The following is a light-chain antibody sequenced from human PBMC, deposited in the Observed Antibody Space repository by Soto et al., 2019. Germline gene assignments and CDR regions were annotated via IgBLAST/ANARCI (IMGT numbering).Light chain of an antibody. V-gene: IGKV3-15*01. CDR3: QQCDRYPWT. J-gene: IGKJ1*01. Sequence: EIVMTQSPATLSVSPGERATLSCRASQSVSSNLAWYQQKPGQAPRLLIYGASTRATGIPARFSGSGSGTEFTLTISSLQSEDFATYHCQQCDRYPWTFGQGTKVEI. CDR1: QSVSSN. CDR2: GAS.